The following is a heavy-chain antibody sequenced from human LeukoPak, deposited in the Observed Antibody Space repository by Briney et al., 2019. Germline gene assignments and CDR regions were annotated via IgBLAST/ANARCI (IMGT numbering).Heavy chain of an antibody. CDR3: ARALGGGYYAFRFDP. D-gene: IGHD3-22*01. V-gene: IGHV4-59*01. J-gene: IGHJ5*02. Sequence: SETLSLTCTVSGGSISSYYWSWIRQPPGKGLEWTGYIYYSGSTNYNPSLKSRVTISVDTSKNQFSLKLSSVTAADTAVYYCARALGGGYYAFRFDPWGQGTLVTVSS. CDR1: GGSISSYY. CDR2: IYYSGST.